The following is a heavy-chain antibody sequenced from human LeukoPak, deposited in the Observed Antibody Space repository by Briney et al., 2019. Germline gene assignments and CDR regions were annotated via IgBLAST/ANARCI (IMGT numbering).Heavy chain of an antibody. D-gene: IGHD3-16*01. J-gene: IGHJ4*02. CDR2: WIDSDGST. Sequence: PGGSLRLSCATSGFTFNNYAISWVRQAPGKGLEWVSAWIDSDGSTYYADSVKGRFTVYRDNSQTTVYLQMTSLRADDTAVYYCAKDREFRWGITIFGYWGPGTLVTVSS. CDR3: AKDREFRWGITIFGY. V-gene: IGHV3-23*01. CDR1: GFTFNNYA.